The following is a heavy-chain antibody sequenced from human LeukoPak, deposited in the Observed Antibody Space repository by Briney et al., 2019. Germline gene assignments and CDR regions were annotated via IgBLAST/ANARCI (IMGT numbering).Heavy chain of an antibody. J-gene: IGHJ3*02. D-gene: IGHD6-6*01. CDR1: GGSISSGDYY. V-gene: IGHV4-30-4*01. Sequence: SETLSLTCTVSGGSISSGDYYWSWIRQRPGTGLEWIGYIYYSGSTYYNPSLKSRVTISVDTSKNQFSLKLSSVTAADTAVYYCARDASVLVLTDAFDIWGQGTMVTVPS. CDR2: IYYSGST. CDR3: ARDASVLVLTDAFDI.